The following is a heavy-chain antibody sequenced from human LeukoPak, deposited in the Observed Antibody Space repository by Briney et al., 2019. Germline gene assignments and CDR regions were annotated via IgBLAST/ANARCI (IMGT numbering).Heavy chain of an antibody. CDR2: INTNTGNP. V-gene: IGHV7-4-1*02. Sequence: ASVKVSCKASGYTFTSYAMNWVRQAPGQGLEWMGWINTNTGNPTYAQGFTGRFVFSLATSVSTAYLQISSLKAEDTAVYYCALLDIVVVPAANWAGIYYYGMDVWGQGTTVTVSS. CDR1: GYTFTSYA. CDR3: ALLDIVVVPAANWAGIYYYGMDV. D-gene: IGHD2-2*03. J-gene: IGHJ6*02.